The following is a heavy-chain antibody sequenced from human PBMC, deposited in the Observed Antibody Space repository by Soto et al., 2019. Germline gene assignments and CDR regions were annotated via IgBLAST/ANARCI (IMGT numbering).Heavy chain of an antibody. J-gene: IGHJ6*02. CDR1: GYTFTSYG. Sequence: QVQLVQSGAEVKKPGASVKVSCKASGYTFTSYGISWVRQAPGQGLEWMGWISAYNGNTNYAQKLQGRVTMTTDTATSTAYMELRSLRSDDTAVYYCARVTGGSNPHYYYYYGMDGWGQGTTVTVSS. CDR3: ARVTGGSNPHYYYYYGMDG. CDR2: ISAYNGNT. V-gene: IGHV1-18*01. D-gene: IGHD1-26*01.